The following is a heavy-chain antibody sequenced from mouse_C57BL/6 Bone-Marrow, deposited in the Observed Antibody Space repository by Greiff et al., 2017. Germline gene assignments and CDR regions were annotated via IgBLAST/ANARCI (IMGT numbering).Heavy chain of an antibody. V-gene: IGHV1-58*01. CDR1: GYTFTSYG. J-gene: IGHJ3*01. D-gene: IGHD4-1*01. Sequence: VQLQQSGAELVRPGSSVKMSCKTSGYTFTSYGINWVKQRPGQGLEWIGYIYIGNGYTESNEKFKGKATLTSDTSSSTAYMRLSSLTSRDSAIFFCARSGGISNAPWFAYWGKGTLVTVSA. CDR3: ARSGGISNAPWFAY. CDR2: IYIGNGYT.